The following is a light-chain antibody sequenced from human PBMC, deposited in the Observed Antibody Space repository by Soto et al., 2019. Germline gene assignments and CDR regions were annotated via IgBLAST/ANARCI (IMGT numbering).Light chain of an antibody. CDR1: QSISRSD. V-gene: IGKV3-20*01. CDR3: QQYGSSPT. CDR2: ATS. J-gene: IGKJ4*01. Sequence: EIVLTQSPGTVSLSPGESATLSCRASQSISRSDLAWYQHRPGQSPRLLIYATSSRATGTPDRFTGGGAGTGFTLTISRLEPEDSAVYYCQQYGSSPTFGGGTKVEIK.